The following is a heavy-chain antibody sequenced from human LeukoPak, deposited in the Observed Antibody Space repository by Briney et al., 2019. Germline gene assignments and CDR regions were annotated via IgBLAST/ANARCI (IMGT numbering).Heavy chain of an antibody. J-gene: IGHJ4*02. CDR3: ARDEMEHHGSYYDF. D-gene: IGHD1/OR15-1a*01. Sequence: PSETLSLTCTVSGGSISSGSYYWSWIRQPAGKGLEWIGRIYTSGSTNYNPSLKSRVTISVDTSKNQFSLKLSSVTAADTAFYYCARDEMEHHGSYYDFWGQGTLVTVSS. CDR2: IYTSGST. CDR1: GGSISSGSYY. V-gene: IGHV4-61*02.